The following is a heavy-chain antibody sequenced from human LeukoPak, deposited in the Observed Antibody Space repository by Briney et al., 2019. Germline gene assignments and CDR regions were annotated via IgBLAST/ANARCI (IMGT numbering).Heavy chain of an antibody. Sequence: SETLSLTCTVSGSSISCGTYYWTWIRQYPGKGLEWIGYTHYSGSGYNNPSLKSRVTISVDTSKSQFSLKLNSVTAADTAVYFCARAILTASGFVWHFDLWGRGTLVTVSS. CDR2: THYSGSG. CDR3: ARAILTASGFVWHFDL. D-gene: IGHD3-3*01. CDR1: GSSISCGTYY. J-gene: IGHJ2*01. V-gene: IGHV4-31*03.